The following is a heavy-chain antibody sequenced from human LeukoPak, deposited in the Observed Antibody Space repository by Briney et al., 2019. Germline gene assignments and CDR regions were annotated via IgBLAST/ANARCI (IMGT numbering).Heavy chain of an antibody. CDR2: IRSIGNEK. J-gene: IGHJ4*02. CDR1: GFNFRGYA. Sequence: GGSLRLSCVASGFNFRGYAMHWVRQAPGKGLEWMALIRSIGNEKYYIDAVQGRFTISRDNSRNTLFLQMNSLRPEDTAVYYCAKDSARYDFWSGYPDYWGQGTLVTVSS. V-gene: IGHV3-30*02. D-gene: IGHD3-3*01. CDR3: AKDSARYDFWSGYPDY.